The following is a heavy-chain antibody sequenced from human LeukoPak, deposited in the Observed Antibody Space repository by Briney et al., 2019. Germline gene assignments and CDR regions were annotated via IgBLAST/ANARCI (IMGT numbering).Heavy chain of an antibody. CDR2: IYTSGST. Sequence: SETLSLTCTVSGGSISSYYWSWIRQPAGKGLEWIGRIYTSGSTNYNPSLKSRVTMSVDTSKNQFSLKLSSVTAADTAVYYCARVRKYYDSSGYYSGGAFDIWGQGTMVTVFS. V-gene: IGHV4-4*07. D-gene: IGHD3-22*01. CDR1: GGSISSYY. CDR3: ARVRKYYDSSGYYSGGAFDI. J-gene: IGHJ3*02.